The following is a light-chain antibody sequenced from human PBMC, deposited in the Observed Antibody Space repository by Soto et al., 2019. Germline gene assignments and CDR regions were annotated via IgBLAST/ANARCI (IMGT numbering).Light chain of an antibody. CDR2: GNG. CDR1: SSNIGAGYD. J-gene: IGLJ1*01. V-gene: IGLV1-40*01. CDR3: QTYDRSLSGLFV. Sequence: QSVLTQPPSVSGAPGQRVTISCTGSSSNIGAGYDVHWYQQLPGTAPKLLIFGNGNRPSGVPDRFSGSKSDTSASLAITGLQAEDEADYYCQTYDRSLSGLFVFGTGTKGTVL.